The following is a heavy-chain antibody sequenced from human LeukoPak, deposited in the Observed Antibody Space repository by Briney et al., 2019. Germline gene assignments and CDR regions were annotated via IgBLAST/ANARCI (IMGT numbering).Heavy chain of an antibody. CDR3: ARERWHCRGNDCYSVYYYGLDV. Sequence: GASVKVSCKASGYTFTNYAFHWVRQAPGQRLEWLGWINAGNDDTKYSQKFQARVTITRDTSASTVYMELSSLTSDDTAVYYCARERWHCRGNDCYSVYYYGLDVWCQGTTVTVSS. CDR2: INAGNDDT. D-gene: IGHD2-15*01. CDR1: GYTFTNYA. J-gene: IGHJ6*02. V-gene: IGHV1-3*01.